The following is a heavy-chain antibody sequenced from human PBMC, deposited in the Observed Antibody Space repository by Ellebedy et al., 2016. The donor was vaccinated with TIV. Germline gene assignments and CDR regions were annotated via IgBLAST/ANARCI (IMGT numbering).Heavy chain of an antibody. Sequence: AASVKVSCKASGYTFTGYYIHWVRQAPGQGLEWVGWINPNSGDTNYAQKLRGRVTVTGDTSISTAYMELSRLVSDDTAVYYCVREINNYGSSSYWGQGTPVTVSS. D-gene: IGHD3-22*01. CDR1: GYTFTGYY. CDR3: VREINNYGSSSY. V-gene: IGHV1-2*02. CDR2: INPNSGDT. J-gene: IGHJ4*02.